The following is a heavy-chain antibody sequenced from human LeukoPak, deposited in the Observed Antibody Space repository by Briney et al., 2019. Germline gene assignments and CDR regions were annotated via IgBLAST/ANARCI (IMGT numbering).Heavy chain of an antibody. CDR2: ISYSGST. CDR1: GGSISRYY. Sequence: SETLSLTCSVSGGSISRYYWSWIRQPPGKGLEWIGYISYSGSTNYNPSLKSRVAISVDTSKNQFSVKLSSVTAADTAVYYCARTITSNWFDPWGQGTLVTVFS. CDR3: ARTITSNWFDP. J-gene: IGHJ5*02. V-gene: IGHV4-59*01.